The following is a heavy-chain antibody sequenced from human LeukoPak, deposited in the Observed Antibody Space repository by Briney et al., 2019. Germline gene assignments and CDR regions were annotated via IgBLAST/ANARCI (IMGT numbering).Heavy chain of an antibody. D-gene: IGHD3-10*01. J-gene: IGHJ5*02. CDR2: IRSKANSYAT. V-gene: IGHV3-73*01. CDR1: GFTFSGSA. Sequence: GGSLRLSCAASGFTFSGSAMHWVRQASGKGLEWVGRIRSKANSYATAYAASVKGRFTISRDDSKNTAYLQMNSLKTEDTAVYYCTTRLWHPDPTPPHTTLYGSGSPWGNWFDPWGQGTLVTVSS. CDR3: TTRLWHPDPTPPHTTLYGSGSPWGNWFDP.